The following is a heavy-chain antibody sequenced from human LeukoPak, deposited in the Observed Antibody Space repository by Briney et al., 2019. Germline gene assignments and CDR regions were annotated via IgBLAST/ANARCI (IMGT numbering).Heavy chain of an antibody. V-gene: IGHV3-74*01. CDR1: GFTFSSYW. CDR2: INSDGSST. D-gene: IGHD4-17*01. CDR3: ARGGWGYGDYVWGYYYYYMDV. J-gene: IGHJ6*03. Sequence: PGGSLRLSCAASGFTFSSYWMHWVRQAPGKGLVWVSRINSDGSSTSYADSVKGRFTISRDNAKNTLYLQMNSLRAEDTAVYYCARGGWGYGDYVWGYYYYYMDVWGKGTTVTTSS.